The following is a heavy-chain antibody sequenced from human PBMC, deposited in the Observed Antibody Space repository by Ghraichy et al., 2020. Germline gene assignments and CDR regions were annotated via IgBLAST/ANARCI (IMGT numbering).Heavy chain of an antibody. CDR2: IYYSGST. V-gene: IGHV4-39*01. Sequence: SETLSLTCTVSGGSISSSSYYWGWIRQPPGKGLEWIGSIYYSGSTYYNPSLKSRVTISVDTSKNQFSLKLSSVTAADTAVYYCARQGGGYDFWSGSGYFDYWGQGTLVTVSS. J-gene: IGHJ4*02. CDR1: GGSISSSSYY. CDR3: ARQGGGYDFWSGSGYFDY. D-gene: IGHD3-3*01.